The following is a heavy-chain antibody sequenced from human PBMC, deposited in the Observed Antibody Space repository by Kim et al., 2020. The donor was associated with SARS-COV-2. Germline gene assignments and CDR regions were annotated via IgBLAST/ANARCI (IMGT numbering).Heavy chain of an antibody. J-gene: IGHJ4*02. V-gene: IGHV1-69*02. CDR3: AHQGGSVTPLVY. Sequence: NYAQKCQGRVTITANKSTSTADMELSSLRAEDTAVYYCAHQGGSVTPLVYWGQGTLVTVSS. D-gene: IGHD4-17*01.